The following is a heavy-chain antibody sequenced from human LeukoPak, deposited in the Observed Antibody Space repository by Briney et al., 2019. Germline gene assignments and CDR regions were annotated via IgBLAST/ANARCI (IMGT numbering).Heavy chain of an antibody. D-gene: IGHD3-10*01. J-gene: IGHJ4*02. CDR2: INHSGST. V-gene: IGHV4-34*01. Sequence: SETLSLTCTVSGGSISTYYWSWIRQPPGKGLEWIGEINHSGSTNYNPSLKSRVTISVDTSKNQFSLKLSSVTAADTAVYYCARRFPSYYYGSGSYYKGGFDYWGQGTLVTVSS. CDR3: ARRFPSYYYGSGSYYKGGFDY. CDR1: GGSISTYY.